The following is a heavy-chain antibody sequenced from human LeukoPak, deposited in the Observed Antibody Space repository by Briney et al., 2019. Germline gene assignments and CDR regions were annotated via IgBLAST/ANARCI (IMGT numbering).Heavy chain of an antibody. J-gene: IGHJ4*02. V-gene: IGHV4-59*01. CDR2: IYYSGST. CDR1: GGSISTYY. CDR3: ASVPYDSSGYAPFDY. D-gene: IGHD3-22*01. Sequence: SETLSLSCTVTGGSISTYYWSWIRQPPGKGLEWIGYIYYSGSTTYNPSLKSRVSISVDRSKNQFSLRLSSVTAADTAVYFCASVPYDSSGYAPFDYWGQGTLVTVSS.